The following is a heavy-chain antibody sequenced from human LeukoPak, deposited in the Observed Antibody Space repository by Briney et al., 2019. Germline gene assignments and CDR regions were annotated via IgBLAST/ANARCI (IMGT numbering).Heavy chain of an antibody. V-gene: IGHV3-7*03. D-gene: IGHD3-10*01. CDR2: IKKDGSEK. CDR1: GFTVSSNY. CDR3: ARDGAARGSGSFGD. J-gene: IGHJ4*02. Sequence: GGSLRLSCAASGFTVSSNYMSWVRQAPGKGLEWVANIKKDGSEKFYVEPVKGRFTISRDNAKNSLFLQMNSLRAEDTAIYFCARDGAARGSGSFGDWGQGTLVTVSS.